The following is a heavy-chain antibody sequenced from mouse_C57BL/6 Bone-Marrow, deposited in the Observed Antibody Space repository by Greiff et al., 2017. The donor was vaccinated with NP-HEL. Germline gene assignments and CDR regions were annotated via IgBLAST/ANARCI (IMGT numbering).Heavy chain of an antibody. CDR1: GYSITSGYD. J-gene: IGHJ3*01. CDR3: AREGGDGYPGFAY. D-gene: IGHD2-3*01. Sequence: EVKVEESGPGMVKPSQSLSLTCTVTGYSITSGYDWHWIRHFPGNKLEWMGYISYSGSTNYNPSLKSRISITHDTSKNHFFLKLNSVTTEDTATYYCAREGGDGYPGFAYWGQGTLVTVSA. V-gene: IGHV3-1*01. CDR2: ISYSGST.